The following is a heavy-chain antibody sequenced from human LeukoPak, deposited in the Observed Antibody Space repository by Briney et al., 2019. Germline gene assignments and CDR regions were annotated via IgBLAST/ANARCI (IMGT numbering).Heavy chain of an antibody. CDR3: VKDDYCSIPGCVIDALVV. CDR2: ITRSVQNT. J-gene: IGHJ3*01. Sequence: PGGSLRLSCAASGFPFCDFAMTWVRQGPGGRLQWGSTITRSVQNTNYADSVKGRFTISRDDYKGMLYLQMNSLRAEDTAMYYCVKDDYCSIPGCVIDALVVWGQGTVVTVSS. D-gene: IGHD4-11*01. V-gene: IGHV3-23*01. CDR1: GFPFCDFA.